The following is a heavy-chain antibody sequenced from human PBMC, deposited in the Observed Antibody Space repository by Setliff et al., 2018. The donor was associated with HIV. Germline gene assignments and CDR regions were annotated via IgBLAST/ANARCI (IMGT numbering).Heavy chain of an antibody. CDR3: ARVKRGSCYSPAY. CDR1: GGSISSYY. D-gene: IGHD2-15*01. V-gene: IGHV4-59*01. Sequence: SETLSLTCTVSGGSISSYYWSWIRQPPGKGLEWIGYIYYSGSTNYNPSLKSRVTISVDTSKNQFSLKLSSVTAADTAVYYCARVKRGSCYSPAYWGQGTLVTVSS. J-gene: IGHJ4*02. CDR2: IYYSGST.